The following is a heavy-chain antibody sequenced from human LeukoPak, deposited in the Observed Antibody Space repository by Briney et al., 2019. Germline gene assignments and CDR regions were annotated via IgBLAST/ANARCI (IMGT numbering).Heavy chain of an antibody. CDR1: GFTFSGYA. V-gene: IGHV3-23*01. D-gene: IGHD6-25*01. CDR2: ISVTGDYT. J-gene: IGHJ4*02. CDR3: ARAAAAADIPYYLDF. Sequence: GGSLRLSCADSGFTFSGYAVSWVRQPPGKGLEWVLGISVTGDYTHYADSVKGRFSVSRDNSKNTLYLHMNSLTVEDTAVYFCARAAAAADIPYYLDFWGQGTLVTVSS.